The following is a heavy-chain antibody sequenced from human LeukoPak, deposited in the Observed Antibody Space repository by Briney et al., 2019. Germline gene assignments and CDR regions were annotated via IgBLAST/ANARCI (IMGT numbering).Heavy chain of an antibody. D-gene: IGHD1-26*01. CDR1: GFSFSSSW. CDR3: ATKSGNYYNY. J-gene: IGHJ4*02. V-gene: IGHV3-7*03. Sequence: PGGSLRLSCAAPGFSFSSSWMTCVRQAPGKGLERVANIKQDGSEKYYVDSVKGRFTISRDNAKKSLYLQINSLRAEDTAVYYCATKSGNYYNYWGREAWSPSPQ. CDR2: IKQDGSEK.